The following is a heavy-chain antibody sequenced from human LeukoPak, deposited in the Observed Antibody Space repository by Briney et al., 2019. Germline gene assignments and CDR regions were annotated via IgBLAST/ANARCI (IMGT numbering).Heavy chain of an antibody. D-gene: IGHD2-15*01. Sequence: PGGSLRLSCAASGFTFSNAWMSWVRQAPGKGLEWVGRIKSKTDGGTTDYPAPVKGRFTISRDDSKNTLYLQMNSLKTEDTAVYYCTTDRGGSWAYFDYWGQGTLVTVSS. V-gene: IGHV3-15*01. CDR1: GFTFSNAW. CDR3: TTDRGGSWAYFDY. J-gene: IGHJ4*02. CDR2: IKSKTDGGTT.